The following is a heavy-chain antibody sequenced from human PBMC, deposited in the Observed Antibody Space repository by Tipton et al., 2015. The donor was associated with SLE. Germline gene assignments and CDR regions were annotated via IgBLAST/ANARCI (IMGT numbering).Heavy chain of an antibody. CDR3: VRNGGAFDF. D-gene: IGHD2-8*01. CDR2: INWNGGNT. CDR1: GFIFDDYA. V-gene: IGHV3-20*04. Sequence: GSLRLSCAASGFIFDDYAMNWVRQAPGKGLEWVSGINWNGGNTGSADSVKGRFTISRDNAKNSLYLQMDSLRAEDTAVYYCVRNGGAFDFWGQGTMVTVSS. J-gene: IGHJ3*01.